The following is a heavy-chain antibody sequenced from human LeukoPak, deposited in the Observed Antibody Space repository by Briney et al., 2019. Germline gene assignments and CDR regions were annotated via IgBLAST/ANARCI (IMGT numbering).Heavy chain of an antibody. J-gene: IGHJ6*03. CDR2: ISLNSGDI. V-gene: IGHV3-9*01. CDR3: AKAARYYHYMDV. CDR1: GFSFDDYA. Sequence: PGGSLRLSCAASGFSFDDYAMHWVRLVPGKGLEWVSVISLNSGDIGYADSVKGRFTISRDNAKNSLYLQMNSLRGEDTALYYCAKAARYYHYMDVWGKGTTVTVSS.